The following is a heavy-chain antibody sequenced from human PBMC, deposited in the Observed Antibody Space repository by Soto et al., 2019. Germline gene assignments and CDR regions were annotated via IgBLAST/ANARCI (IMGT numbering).Heavy chain of an antibody. CDR3: EREIERLLGY. Sequence: QVQLVESGGGVVQPGRSLRLSCAASGFTFSSYAMHWVRQAPGKGLEWVAVISYDGRSKYYADSVKGRFTISRDNSKNSLYLQMNSLRAEDTAVYYCEREIERLLGYWGQGTLVTVSS. V-gene: IGHV3-30*04. CDR2: ISYDGRSK. J-gene: IGHJ4*02. D-gene: IGHD6-25*01. CDR1: GFTFSSYA.